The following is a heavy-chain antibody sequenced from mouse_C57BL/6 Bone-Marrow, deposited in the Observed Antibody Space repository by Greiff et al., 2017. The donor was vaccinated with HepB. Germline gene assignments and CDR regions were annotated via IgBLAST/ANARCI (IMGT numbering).Heavy chain of an antibody. V-gene: IGHV1-42*01. CDR2: INPSTGGT. CDR1: GYSFTGYY. J-gene: IGHJ3*01. D-gene: IGHD1-1*01. CDR3: ARSIYYYGSPFAY. Sequence: EVQLQQSGPELVKPGASVKISCKASGYSFTGYYMNWVKQSPEKSLEWIGEINPSTGGTTHNQKFKAKATLTVDKSSSTAYMQLKSLTSEDSAVYYCARSIYYYGSPFAYWGQGTLVTVSA.